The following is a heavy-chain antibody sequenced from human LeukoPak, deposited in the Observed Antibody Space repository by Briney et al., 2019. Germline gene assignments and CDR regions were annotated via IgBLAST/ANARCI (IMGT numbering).Heavy chain of an antibody. V-gene: IGHV3-21*01. CDR2: ISGSGGST. D-gene: IGHD3-10*01. CDR3: ARDPTGDYYGSGSIKDY. J-gene: IGHJ4*02. Sequence: GGSLRLSCAASGFTFSDYGINWVRQAPGKGLEWVSAISGSGGSTYYADSVKGRFTISRDNAKNSLYLQMNSLRAEDTAVYYCARDPTGDYYGSGSIKDYWGQGTLVTVSS. CDR1: GFTFSDYG.